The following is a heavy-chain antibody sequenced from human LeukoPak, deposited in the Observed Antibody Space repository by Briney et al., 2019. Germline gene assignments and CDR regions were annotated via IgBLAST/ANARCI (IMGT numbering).Heavy chain of an antibody. J-gene: IGHJ3*02. Sequence: SETLSLTCTVSGGSINSYYWSWIRQPPGKGLEWIGYIYYSGSTNYNPSLKSRVTVSVDTFKNQFSLKLSSVTAADTAVYYCARALGSFGLDAFDIWGQGTMVTVSS. CDR2: IYYSGST. V-gene: IGHV4-59*01. D-gene: IGHD3-10*01. CDR3: ARALGSFGLDAFDI. CDR1: GGSINSYY.